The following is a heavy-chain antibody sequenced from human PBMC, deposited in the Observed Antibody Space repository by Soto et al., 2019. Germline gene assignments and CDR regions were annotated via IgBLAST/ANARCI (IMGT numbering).Heavy chain of an antibody. V-gene: IGHV4-59*06. CDR3: ARDRLHYYDSSGQPAGFDP. D-gene: IGHD3-22*01. Sequence: SETLSLTCTVSGGSISSYYWSWIRQHPGKGLEWIGYIYYSGSTYYNPSLKSRVTISVDTSKNQFSLKLSSVTAADTAVYYCARDRLHYYDSSGQPAGFDPWGQGTLVTVSS. J-gene: IGHJ5*02. CDR2: IYYSGST. CDR1: GGSISSYY.